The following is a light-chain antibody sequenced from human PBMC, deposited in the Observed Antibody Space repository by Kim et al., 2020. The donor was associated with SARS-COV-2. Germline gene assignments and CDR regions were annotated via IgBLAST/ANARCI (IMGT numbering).Light chain of an antibody. CDR2: LGS. Sequence: DIVMTQSPLSLPVTPGEPASISCRSSQSLLHSNGYNYLDWYLQKPGQSPQLLIYLGSNRASGVPDRFSGSGSGTDFTLKISRVEPEDVGVYFCMQALQTLDSFGQGTKLEFK. V-gene: IGKV2-28*01. J-gene: IGKJ2*03. CDR3: MQALQTLDS. CDR1: QSLLHSNGYNY.